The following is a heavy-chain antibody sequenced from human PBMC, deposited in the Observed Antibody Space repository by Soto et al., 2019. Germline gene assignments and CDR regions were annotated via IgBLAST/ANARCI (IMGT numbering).Heavy chain of an antibody. CDR2: INAGNGNT. Sequence: ASVKVSCKASGYTFTSYAMHWVRQAPGQRLEWMGWINAGNGNTKYSQKFQGRVTITRDTSASTAYMELTSLKTEDTAVYYCTRLDISGNYYDYWGQGTLVTVSS. J-gene: IGHJ4*02. V-gene: IGHV1-3*01. CDR3: TRLDISGNYYDY. CDR1: GYTFTSYA. D-gene: IGHD3-22*01.